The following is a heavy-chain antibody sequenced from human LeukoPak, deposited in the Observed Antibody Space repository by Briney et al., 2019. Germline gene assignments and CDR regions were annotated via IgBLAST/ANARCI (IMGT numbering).Heavy chain of an antibody. CDR3: ATTPPSSGDYTGVYFDY. CDR1: GYTFISYG. Sequence: ASVKVSCKASGYTFISYGISWVRQAPGQGLEWMGWISAYNGNTNYAQKLQGRVTMTTDTSTSTAYMELRSLRSDDTAVYYCATTPPSSGDYTGVYFDYWGQGTLVTVSS. J-gene: IGHJ4*02. V-gene: IGHV1-18*01. CDR2: ISAYNGNT. D-gene: IGHD3-22*01.